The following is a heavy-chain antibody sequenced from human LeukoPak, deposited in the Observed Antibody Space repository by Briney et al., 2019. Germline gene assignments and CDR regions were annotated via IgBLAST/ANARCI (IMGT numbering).Heavy chain of an antibody. J-gene: IGHJ4*02. CDR2: IYSSGST. V-gene: IGHV3-53*01. Sequence: GGSLRLSCAASGFTLSSNYMSWVRQAPGKGLEWVSIIYSSGSTYYADSVKGRFTISRDNSKNTLYLQMNSLRDEDTAVYYCARHLSGDDIWGQGTLVTVSS. D-gene: IGHD4-17*01. CDR3: ARHLSGDDI. CDR1: GFTLSSNY.